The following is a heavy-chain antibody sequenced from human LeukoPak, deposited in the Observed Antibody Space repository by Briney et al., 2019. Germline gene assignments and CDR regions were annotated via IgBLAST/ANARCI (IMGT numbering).Heavy chain of an antibody. J-gene: IGHJ5*02. CDR1: GGTFSSYA. V-gene: IGHV1-69*05. Sequence: SSVKVSCKASGGTFSSYAISWGRHAPGQGLEWMGRIIPIFGTANYAQQFQGRVTITTDESTSTAYMELSSLRSGDAAVYYCARDLFGVVVAATNWFDPWGQGTLVTVSS. CDR3: ARDLFGVVVAATNWFDP. CDR2: IIPIFGTA. D-gene: IGHD2-15*01.